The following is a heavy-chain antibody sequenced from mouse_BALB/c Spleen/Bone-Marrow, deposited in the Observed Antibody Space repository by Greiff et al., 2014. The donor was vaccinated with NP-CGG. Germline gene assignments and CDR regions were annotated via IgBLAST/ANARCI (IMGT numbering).Heavy chain of an antibody. CDR1: GFTFTDYY. Sequence: EVMLVESGGGLAQPGGSLRLSCATSGFTFTDYYMSWVRQPPGKALEWLGFIRNKANGYTTEYSASVKGWFTISRDNSQSVLYLQMNTLRAEDSATYYCARYDVYYYFNYWGQGTTLTVSS. CDR3: ARYDVYYYFNY. J-gene: IGHJ2*01. V-gene: IGHV7-3*02. D-gene: IGHD2-3*01. CDR2: IRNKANGYTT.